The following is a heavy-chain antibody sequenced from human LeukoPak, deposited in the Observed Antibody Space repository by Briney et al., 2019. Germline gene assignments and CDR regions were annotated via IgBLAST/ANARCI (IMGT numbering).Heavy chain of an antibody. CDR1: GGSISSSSYY. CDR2: IYYSGST. CDR3: ARDPYSGSYFGFDP. D-gene: IGHD1-26*01. J-gene: IGHJ5*02. Sequence: PSETLSLTCTVSGGSISSSSYYWGWIRQPPGKGLEWIGSIYYSGSTYYNPSLKSRVTISVDTSRNQFSLKLSSVTAADTAVYYCARDPYSGSYFGFDPWGQGTLVTVSS. V-gene: IGHV4-39*07.